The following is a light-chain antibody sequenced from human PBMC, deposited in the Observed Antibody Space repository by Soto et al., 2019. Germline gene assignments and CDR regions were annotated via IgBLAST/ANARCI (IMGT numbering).Light chain of an antibody. CDR1: GSDVGSYDY. Sequence: QSVLIQPPSMSGSPGQSVTISCTATGSDVGSYDYVSWYQQHPGTVPKPMIYNVNTQPSGVPDRFSGSKSGNTASLTVSWLQAEDEADYYCCSYAGSNNLVFGTGTKVTVL. CDR3: CSYAGSNNLV. J-gene: IGLJ1*01. CDR2: NVN. V-gene: IGLV2-8*01.